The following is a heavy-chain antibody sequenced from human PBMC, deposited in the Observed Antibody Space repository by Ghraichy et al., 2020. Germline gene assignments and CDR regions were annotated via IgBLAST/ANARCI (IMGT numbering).Heavy chain of an antibody. J-gene: IGHJ6*02. CDR3: SRGVSVKYYGMDV. Sequence: SETLSLTCTVSGDSLSSDYWSWIRQPPGKGLDCIGYTYYTGSTHSNPSLKSRITISVDRSKNQISLRLRSVTAADTGVYYCSRGVSVKYYGMDVWGQGTTVAVSS. CDR1: GDSLSSDY. CDR2: TYYTGST. V-gene: IGHV4-59*01. D-gene: IGHD3-16*01.